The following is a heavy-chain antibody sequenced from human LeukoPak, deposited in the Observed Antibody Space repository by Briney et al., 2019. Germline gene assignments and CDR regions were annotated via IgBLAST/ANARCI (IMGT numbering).Heavy chain of an antibody. D-gene: IGHD6-13*01. CDR2: IYSGGST. CDR3: ARVSSNWYYFDY. V-gene: IGHV3-66*01. Sequence: GGSLRLSCAASGFTVSNSYMTWVRQAPGKGLDWVSIIYSGGSTYYADSVKGRFTISRDNSKNTLYLQMNSLRAEDTAVYYCARVSSNWYYFDYWGQGTLVTVSS. J-gene: IGHJ4*02. CDR1: GFTVSNSY.